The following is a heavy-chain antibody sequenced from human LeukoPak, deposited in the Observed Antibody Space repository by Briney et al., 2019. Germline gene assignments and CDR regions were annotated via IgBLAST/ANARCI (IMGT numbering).Heavy chain of an antibody. J-gene: IGHJ3*02. V-gene: IGHV3-7*01. D-gene: IGHD3-22*01. CDR1: GFTLCSYL. Sequence: GGALRVSCAASGFTLCSYLMSWVRQAPGKGVEWVANIKRDGSEKYYVDSVKGRFTISRDNAKNSLHLQMNSLRAEDTALYYCASTYYDSSTHAFDIWGQGTMVTVSS. CDR2: IKRDGSEK. CDR3: ASTYYDSSTHAFDI.